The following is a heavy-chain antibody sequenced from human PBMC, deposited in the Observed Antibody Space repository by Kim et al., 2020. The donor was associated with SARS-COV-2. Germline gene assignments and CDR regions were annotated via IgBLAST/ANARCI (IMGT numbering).Heavy chain of an antibody. CDR1: GISISNYA. D-gene: IGHD1-26*01. Sequence: GGSLRLSCVASGISISNYAMSWVRQAPGKGLAWVSDISGIGGSENYADSVKGRFTISRDNSKNTLYLQMHSLTAEDTAVYYCAQDQFAGSTRWFDPWGQGTLVIVSS. CDR3: AQDQFAGSTRWFDP. J-gene: IGHJ5*02. V-gene: IGHV3-23*01. CDR2: ISGIGGSE.